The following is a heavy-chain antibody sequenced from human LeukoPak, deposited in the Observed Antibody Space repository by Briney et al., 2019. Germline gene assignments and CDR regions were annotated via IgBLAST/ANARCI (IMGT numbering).Heavy chain of an antibody. CDR3: ARVLNSSGYYLGY. J-gene: IGHJ4*02. Sequence: SETLFLTCAVYGGSFSGYYWSWIRQPPGKGLEWIGEINHSGSTNYNPSLKSRVTISVDTSKNQFSLKLSSVTAADTAVYYCARVLNSSGYYLGYWGQGTLVTVSS. CDR2: INHSGST. CDR1: GGSFSGYY. V-gene: IGHV4-34*01. D-gene: IGHD3-22*01.